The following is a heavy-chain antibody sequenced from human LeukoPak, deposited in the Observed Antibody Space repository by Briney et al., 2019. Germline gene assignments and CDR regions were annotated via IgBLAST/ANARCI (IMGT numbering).Heavy chain of an antibody. CDR3: ARAVSFSGSAVTGGAH. CDR2: ISVYNGNT. D-gene: IGHD6-19*01. V-gene: IGHV1-18*01. Sequence: ASVKVSCKASGYTFTSYGISWVRQAPGQGLGWIGWISVYNGNTIYAQKLQGRVTMTTDTSTSTAYMELRSLQSDDTAVYYCARAVSFSGSAVTGGAHWGQGTLVTVSS. CDR1: GYTFTSYG. J-gene: IGHJ4*02.